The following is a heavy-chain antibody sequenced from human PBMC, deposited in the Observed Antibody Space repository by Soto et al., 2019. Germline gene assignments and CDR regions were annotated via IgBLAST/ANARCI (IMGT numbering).Heavy chain of an antibody. CDR1: GGAFSSYA. CDR2: IIPIFGTA. D-gene: IGHD6-13*01. V-gene: IGHV1-69*13. CDR3: AREVQLVLDY. J-gene: IGHJ4*02. Sequence: SVKGSCTASGGAFSSYAISWVRQAPGQGLEWMGGIIPIFGTANYAQKFQGRVTITADESTSTAYMELSSMRSEDTAVYYGAREVQLVLDYWGQGTLVTVSS.